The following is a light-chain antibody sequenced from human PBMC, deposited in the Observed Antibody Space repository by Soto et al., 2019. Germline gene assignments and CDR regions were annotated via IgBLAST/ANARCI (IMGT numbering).Light chain of an antibody. CDR3: CSYAGSYTHYV. CDR1: SSDVGGYNY. CDR2: DVS. J-gene: IGLJ1*01. Sequence: QSALTQPRSLSGSPGQSVTISCTGTSSDVGGYNYVSWYQQHPGKAPKLMIYDVSKRPSGVPDRFSGSKSGNTASLTISGLQAEDEADYYCCSYAGSYTHYVFGTGTKLTVL. V-gene: IGLV2-11*01.